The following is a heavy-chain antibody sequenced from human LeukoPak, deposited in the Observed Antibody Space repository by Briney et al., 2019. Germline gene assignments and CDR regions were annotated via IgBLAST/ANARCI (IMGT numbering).Heavy chain of an antibody. CDR2: ISGSGGST. CDR3: AKDRATYYYYFDY. CDR1: GFTFSSYA. D-gene: IGHD3-10*01. J-gene: IGHJ4*02. V-gene: IGHV3-23*01. Sequence: SGGSLSLSCAASGFTFSSYAMSWVRQAPGKGLEWVSAISGSGGSTYYADSVKGRFTISRDNSKNTLYLQMNSLRAEDTAVYYCAKDRATYYYYFDYWGQGTLVTVSS.